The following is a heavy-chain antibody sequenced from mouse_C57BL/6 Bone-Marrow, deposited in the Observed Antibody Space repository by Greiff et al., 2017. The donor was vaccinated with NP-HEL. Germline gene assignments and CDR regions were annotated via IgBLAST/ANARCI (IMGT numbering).Heavy chain of an antibody. CDR1: GYTFTSYW. V-gene: IGHV1-55*01. CDR3: ARCPNWDWYFDV. J-gene: IGHJ1*03. D-gene: IGHD4-1*01. CDR2: IYPGSGST. Sequence: QVQLKESGAELVKPGASVKMSCKASGYTFTSYWITWVKQRPGQGLEWIGDIYPGSGSTNYNEKFKSKATLTVDTSSSTAYMQLSSLTSEDSAVYYCARCPNWDWYFDVWGTGTTVTVSS.